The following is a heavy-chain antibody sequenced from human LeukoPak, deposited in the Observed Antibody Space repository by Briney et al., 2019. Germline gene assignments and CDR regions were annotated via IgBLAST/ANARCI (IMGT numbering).Heavy chain of an antibody. CDR3: AKGYGYYFDY. D-gene: IGHD1-1*01. V-gene: IGHV3-23*01. J-gene: IGHJ4*02. CDR2: ISGSGGST. Sequence: GGSLRLSCAAPGFTFSSYAMSWVRQAPGKGLEWVSAISGSGGSTCYADSVKGRFTISRDNSKNTLYLQMNSLRAEDTAVYYCAKGYGYYFDYWGQGTLVTVSS. CDR1: GFTFSSYA.